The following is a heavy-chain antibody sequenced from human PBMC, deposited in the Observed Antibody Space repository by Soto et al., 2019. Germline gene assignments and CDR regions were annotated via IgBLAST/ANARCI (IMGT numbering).Heavy chain of an antibody. V-gene: IGHV1-8*01. D-gene: IGHD2-21*01. CDR1: GYTFTSYD. J-gene: IGHJ4*02. Sequence: ASVKVSCKASGYTFTSYDIYWVRQATGQGLEWMGWMNPNTGNSGYAQKFQGRVTMTSDTSISTAHMELSSLRSEDTAVYYCARVFGDSDFRAADSWGQGTLVTVSS. CDR3: ARVFGDSDFRAADS. CDR2: MNPNTGNS.